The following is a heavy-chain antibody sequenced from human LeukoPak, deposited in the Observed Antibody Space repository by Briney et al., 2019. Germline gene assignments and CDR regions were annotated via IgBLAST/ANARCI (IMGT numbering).Heavy chain of an antibody. J-gene: IGHJ2*01. D-gene: IGHD3-16*01. CDR3: ARDGANWYFDL. Sequence: SETLSLTRTVSGGSISSYYWSWIRQPPGKGLEWIGYIYYSGSTNYNPSLKSRVTISVDTSKNQFSLKLSSVTAADTAVYYCARDGANWYFDLWGRGTLVTVSS. CDR1: GGSISSYY. CDR2: IYYSGST. V-gene: IGHV4-59*01.